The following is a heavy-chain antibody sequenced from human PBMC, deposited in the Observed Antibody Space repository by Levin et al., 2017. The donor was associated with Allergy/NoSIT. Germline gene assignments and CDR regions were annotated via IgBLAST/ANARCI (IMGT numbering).Heavy chain of an antibody. CDR2: IYSDGST. CDR1: GFAVSSNY. V-gene: IGHV3-53*01. J-gene: IGHJ4*02. D-gene: IGHD3-22*01. Sequence: GGSLRLSCAASGFAVSSNYMSWVRQAPGKGLEWVSVIYSDGSTYYADSVKGQFTISRDNSKNTLYLQMNSLGVEDTAVYYCARDRQTRGYSDSSGHFDYWGRGTLVTVAS. CDR3: ARDRQTRGYSDSSGHFDY.